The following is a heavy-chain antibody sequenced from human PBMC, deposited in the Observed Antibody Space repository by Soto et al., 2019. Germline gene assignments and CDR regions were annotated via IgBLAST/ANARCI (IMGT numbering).Heavy chain of an antibody. Sequence: SETLSLTCTVSGGSISSGGYYWSWIRQHPGKGLEWIGYIYYSGSTYYNPSLKSRVTISVDTSKNQFSLKLSSVTAADTAVYYCARERIAVAGNLDYWGQGTLVTVSS. CDR1: GGSISSGGYY. CDR3: ARERIAVAGNLDY. D-gene: IGHD6-19*01. V-gene: IGHV4-31*03. CDR2: IYYSGST. J-gene: IGHJ4*02.